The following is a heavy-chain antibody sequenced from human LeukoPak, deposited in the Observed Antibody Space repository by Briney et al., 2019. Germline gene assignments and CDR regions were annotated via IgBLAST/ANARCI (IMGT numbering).Heavy chain of an antibody. D-gene: IGHD6-13*01. J-gene: IGHJ3*02. Sequence: PSQTLSLTCTVSGGSISSGGYYWSWIRQHPGKGLEWIGYIYYSGSTYYNPSLKSRVTISVDTSKNQFSLKLSSVTAADTAVYYCARQAAAEDAFDIWGQGTMVTVPS. V-gene: IGHV4-31*03. CDR1: GGSISSGGYY. CDR2: IYYSGST. CDR3: ARQAAAEDAFDI.